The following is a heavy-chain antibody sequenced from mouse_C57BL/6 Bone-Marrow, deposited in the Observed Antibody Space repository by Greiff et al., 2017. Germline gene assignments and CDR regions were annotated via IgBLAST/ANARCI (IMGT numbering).Heavy chain of an antibody. CDR3: ARDYPYYYGSSPTWFAY. CDR1: GYTFTDYY. V-gene: IGHV1-26*01. CDR2: INPNNGGT. D-gene: IGHD1-1*01. Sequence: EVQLQQSGPELVKPGASVKISCKASGYTFTDYYMNWVKQSHGKSLEWIGDINPNNGGTSYNQKFKGKATLTVDKSSSTAYMELRSLTSEDSAVYYCARDYPYYYGSSPTWFAYWGQGTLVTVSA. J-gene: IGHJ3*01.